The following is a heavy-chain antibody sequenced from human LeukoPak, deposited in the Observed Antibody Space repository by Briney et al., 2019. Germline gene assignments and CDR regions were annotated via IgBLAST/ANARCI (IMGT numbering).Heavy chain of an antibody. CDR3: ARGGSGGWFDP. J-gene: IGHJ5*02. D-gene: IGHD1-26*01. V-gene: IGHV4-59*01. Sequence: SETLSLTCTVSSGSISSYYWSWIRQPPGKGLEWIGYIYYSGSTNYNPSLKSRVTISVDTSKNQFSLKLSSVTAADTAVYYCARGGSGGWFDPWGQGTLVTVSS. CDR2: IYYSGST. CDR1: SGSISSYY.